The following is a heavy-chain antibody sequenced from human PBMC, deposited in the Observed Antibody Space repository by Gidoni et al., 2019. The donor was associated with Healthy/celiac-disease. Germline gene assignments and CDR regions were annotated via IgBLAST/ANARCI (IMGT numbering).Heavy chain of an antibody. J-gene: IGHJ4*02. V-gene: IGHV1-24*01. CDR2: FDPEDGET. D-gene: IGHD7-27*01. CDR3: ATPFNWGSYFDY. Sequence: QVQLVQSGAEVKKPGASVKVSCKASGHTLTELSMHWVRQAPGKGLEWMGGFDPEDGETIYAQKFQGRVTMTEETSTDTAYMELSSLRSEDTAVYYCATPFNWGSYFDYWGQGTLVTVSS. CDR1: GHTLTELS.